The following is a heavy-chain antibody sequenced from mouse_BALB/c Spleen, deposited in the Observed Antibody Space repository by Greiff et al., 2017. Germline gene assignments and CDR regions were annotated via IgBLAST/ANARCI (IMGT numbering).Heavy chain of an antibody. CDR3: ARPIYYDYDGEYYYAMDY. CDR2: INPSTGYT. Sequence: VQLQQSGAELAKPGASVKMSCKASGYTFTSYWMHWVKQRPGQGLEWIGYINPSTGYTEYNQKFKDKATLTADKSSSTAYMQLSSLTSEDSAVYYCARPIYYDYDGEYYYAMDYWGQGTSVTVSS. D-gene: IGHD2-4*01. CDR1: GYTFTSYW. V-gene: IGHV1-7*01. J-gene: IGHJ4*01.